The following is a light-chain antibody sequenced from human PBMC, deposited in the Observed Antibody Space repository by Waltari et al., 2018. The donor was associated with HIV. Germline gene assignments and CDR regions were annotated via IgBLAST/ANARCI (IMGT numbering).Light chain of an antibody. CDR2: GNS. Sequence: QSVLTQPPSVSGAPGQRVTISCTGSSSNIGEGYDVHWYQQFPGTAPKLLIYGNSNRPSGVPDRCSGSKTGTSASLAITWLQAEDEADYYCQSYDSNLSGVFGGGTKLTVL. V-gene: IGLV1-40*01. CDR3: QSYDSNLSGV. J-gene: IGLJ2*01. CDR1: SSNIGEGYD.